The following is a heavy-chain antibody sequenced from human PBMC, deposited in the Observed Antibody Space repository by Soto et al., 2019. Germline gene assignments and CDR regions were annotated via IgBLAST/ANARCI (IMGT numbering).Heavy chain of an antibody. J-gene: IGHJ6*03. CDR3: AAVRSVYYYYYMDV. CDR2: IYYSGST. CDR1: GGSISSSSYY. Sequence: PSETLSLTCTVSGGSISSSSYYWGLIRQPPGKGLEWIGSIYYSGSTYYNPSLKSRVTISVDTSKNQFSLKLSSVTAADTAVYYCAAVRSVYYYYYMDVWGKGTTVTVSS. V-gene: IGHV4-39*01. D-gene: IGHD2-15*01.